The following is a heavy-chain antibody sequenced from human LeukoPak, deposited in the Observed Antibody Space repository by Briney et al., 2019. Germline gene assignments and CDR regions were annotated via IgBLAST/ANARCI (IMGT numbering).Heavy chain of an antibody. CDR2: IKPDGSEE. V-gene: IGHV3-7*01. CDR3: VTGGHYSGS. CDR1: GFTSSSHW. J-gene: IGHJ5*02. D-gene: IGHD3-3*01. Sequence: GGSLRLSCAASGFTSSSHWMGWVRQAPGKGLEWVANIKPDGSEENYVDSVKGRFTISRDNAKNSLYLQMSSLRAEDTAVYYCVTGGHYSGSWGQGSLVTVSS.